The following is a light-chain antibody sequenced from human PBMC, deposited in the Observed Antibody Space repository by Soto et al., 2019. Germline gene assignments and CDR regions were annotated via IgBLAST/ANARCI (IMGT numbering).Light chain of an antibody. CDR1: RSLSSGF. J-gene: IGKJ1*01. Sequence: EIVLTQSPGTLSLSPGESGTLSCRASRSLSSGFLAWYQQRPGQAPRLLIYAASSRATGIPDRFSGTGSGTDFTLTISRLEPEDFAVYYCQQFASLPRTFGQGTKVDIK. CDR2: AAS. CDR3: QQFASLPRT. V-gene: IGKV3-20*01.